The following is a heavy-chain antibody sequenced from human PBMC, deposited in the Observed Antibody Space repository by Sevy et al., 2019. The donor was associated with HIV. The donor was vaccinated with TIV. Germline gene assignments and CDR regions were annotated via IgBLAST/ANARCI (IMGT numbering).Heavy chain of an antibody. V-gene: IGHV3-33*01. J-gene: IGHJ6*02. CDR2: IWYDGSNK. Sequence: GGSLRLSCAASGFTFSSYGMHWVRQAPGKGLEWVAVIWYDGSNKYYADSVKGRFTISRDNSKNTLYLQMNSLRAEDTAVSYCARDGRIVVVPAASLDVWGQGTTVTVSS. D-gene: IGHD2-2*01. CDR1: GFTFSSYG. CDR3: ARDGRIVVVPAASLDV.